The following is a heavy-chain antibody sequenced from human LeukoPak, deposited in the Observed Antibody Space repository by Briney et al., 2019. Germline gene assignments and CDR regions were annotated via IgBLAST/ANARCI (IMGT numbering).Heavy chain of an antibody. CDR3: ARAGCSGGSCFDY. V-gene: IGHV3-23*01. CDR2: ISGTGDST. Sequence: PGGSLRLSCAASGFTFSAYAMSWVRQAPGKGLEWVSAISGTGDSTYYADSVKGRFTISRDNAKNSLYLQMNSLRAEDTAVYYCARAGCSGGSCFDYWGQGTLVTVSS. CDR1: GFTFSAYA. D-gene: IGHD2-15*01. J-gene: IGHJ4*02.